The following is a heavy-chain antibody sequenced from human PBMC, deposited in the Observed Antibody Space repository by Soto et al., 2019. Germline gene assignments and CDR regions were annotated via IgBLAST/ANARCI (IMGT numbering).Heavy chain of an antibody. J-gene: IGHJ4*02. D-gene: IGHD3-22*01. V-gene: IGHV5-51*01. CDR2: IYPGDSDT. CDR3: ARRVYSSGPCDS. Sequence: EVQLEQSGAEVKKPGESLKISCKGSGYNFNNYWIAWVRQLPGKSLEWMGMIYPGDSDTKYSPSFEGRVVISADKAANTAYLQWSSVQASDDAIYYCARRVYSSGPCDSWGQGTLVTVSS. CDR1: GYNFNNYW.